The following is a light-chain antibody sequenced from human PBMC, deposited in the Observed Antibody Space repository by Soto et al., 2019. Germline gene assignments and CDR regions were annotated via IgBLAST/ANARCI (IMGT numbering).Light chain of an antibody. J-gene: IGKJ5*01. V-gene: IGKV3-15*01. CDR1: PSVSSS. Sequence: EIVLTPSPATLSVSPGERATLSCWASPSVSSSLAWYQQKPGQAPRLLIYGASTRATGLPARFSGSGSGTEFPLTIRSLQSEDFAVYYWHQYKNWPPITFGQGKRLEIK. CDR2: GAS. CDR3: HQYKNWPPIT.